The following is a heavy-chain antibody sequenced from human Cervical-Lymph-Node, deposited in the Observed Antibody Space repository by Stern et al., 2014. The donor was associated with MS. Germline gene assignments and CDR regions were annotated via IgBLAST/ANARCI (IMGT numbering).Heavy chain of an antibody. Sequence: VQLVESGAEVKKPGESLKISCKGSGYSFATYWIGWVRQMPGKGLEWMGIIYPGNPDSRSSPSFQGQVTISANKSISTAYLHWSSLKASDTAMYYCARPGDDTAKYGLDVWGQGTTVTVSS. CDR2: IYPGNPDS. CDR3: ARPGDDTAKYGLDV. V-gene: IGHV5-51*03. D-gene: IGHD5-18*01. CDR1: GYSFATYW. J-gene: IGHJ6*02.